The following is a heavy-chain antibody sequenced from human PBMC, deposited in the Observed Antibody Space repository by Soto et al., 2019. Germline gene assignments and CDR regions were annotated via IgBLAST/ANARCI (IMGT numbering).Heavy chain of an antibody. V-gene: IGHV3-23*01. J-gene: IGHJ4*02. CDR3: AKATPLNIVALSFFDY. Sequence: VQLLESGGGLVQPGGSLRLSCAASGFTFSSYAMSWVRQAPGKGLEWVSAISGSGGSTYYADSVKGRFTISRDNYKNTLYLQTNSLRAEDTAVYYCAKATPLNIVALSFFDYWGQGTLVTVSS. CDR1: GFTFSSYA. CDR2: ISGSGGST. D-gene: IGHD5-12*01.